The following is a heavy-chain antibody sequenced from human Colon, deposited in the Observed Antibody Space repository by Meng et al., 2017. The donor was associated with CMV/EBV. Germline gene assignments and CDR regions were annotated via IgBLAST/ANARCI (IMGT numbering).Heavy chain of an antibody. V-gene: IGHV3-23*01. CDR2: ISGSGSTT. CDR3: AKDGRYCSRASCYIPPGYFYGMDV. D-gene: IGHD2-2*02. CDR1: GFPLSSYS. J-gene: IGHJ6*02. Sequence: GESLKISCAASGFPLSSYSMNWVRQAPGKGLEWVAFISGSGSTTDYADSVKGRFTISRDNSKNMLHLQMDNLRAEDTAVYYCAKDGRYCSRASCYIPPGYFYGMDVWGQGTTVTVSS.